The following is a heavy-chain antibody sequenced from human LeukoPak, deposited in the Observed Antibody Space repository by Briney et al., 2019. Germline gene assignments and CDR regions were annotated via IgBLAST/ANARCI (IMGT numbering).Heavy chain of an antibody. CDR3: ASVSFGYGQERAVDC. D-gene: IGHD5-18*01. CDR1: GYTFTSYG. Sequence: ASVKVSCKASGYTFTSYGISWVRQAPGQGLEWMGWISAYNGNTNYAQKLQGRVTMTTDTSTSTAYMELRSLRSDDTAVYYCASVSFGYGQERAVDCWGQGTLVTVSS. J-gene: IGHJ4*02. CDR2: ISAYNGNT. V-gene: IGHV1-18*04.